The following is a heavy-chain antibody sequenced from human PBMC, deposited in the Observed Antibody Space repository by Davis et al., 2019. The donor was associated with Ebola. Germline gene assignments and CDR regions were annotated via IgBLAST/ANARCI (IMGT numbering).Heavy chain of an antibody. CDR3: ARDPLRYFDWLPDY. D-gene: IGHD3-9*01. CDR1: GGTFSSYT. J-gene: IGHJ4*02. V-gene: IGHV1-69*04. CDR2: IIPILGIA. Sequence: AASVKVSCKASGGTFSSYTISWVRQAPGQGLEWMGRIIPILGIANYAQKFQGRVTITADKSTSTAYMELSSLRSEDTAVYYCARDPLRYFDWLPDYWGQGTLVTVAS.